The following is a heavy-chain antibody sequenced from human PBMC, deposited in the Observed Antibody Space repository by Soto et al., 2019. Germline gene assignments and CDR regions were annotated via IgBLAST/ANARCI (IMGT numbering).Heavy chain of an antibody. J-gene: IGHJ4*02. CDR3: ARLDTAMIPIDY. CDR1: GFTFSSYS. CDR2: ISGSTSYI. V-gene: IGHV3-21*01. Sequence: WGSLRLSCAASGFTFSSYSMNWVRQAPGKGLEWVSSISGSTSYIYYADSVKGRFTISRDNAKNSLYLQMNSLRAEDTGVYYCARLDTAMIPIDYWGQGTLVTVSS. D-gene: IGHD5-18*01.